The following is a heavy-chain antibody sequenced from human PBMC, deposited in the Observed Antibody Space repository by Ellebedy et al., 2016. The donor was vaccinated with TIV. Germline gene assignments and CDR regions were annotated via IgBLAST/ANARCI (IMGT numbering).Heavy chain of an antibody. D-gene: IGHD2-8*02. Sequence: GESLKISCAASGFTFSRYAMHWVRQAAGEGLEWVAVISYDGSSEYYADSVKGRFTISRDNSKNTLYMQMNSLRAEDTAVYYCARDKNTGYIDYWGQGALVTVSS. V-gene: IGHV3-30-3*01. CDR3: ARDKNTGYIDY. CDR2: ISYDGSSE. CDR1: GFTFSRYA. J-gene: IGHJ4*02.